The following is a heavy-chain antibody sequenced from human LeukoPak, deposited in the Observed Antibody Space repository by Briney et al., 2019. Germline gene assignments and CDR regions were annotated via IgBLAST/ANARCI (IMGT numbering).Heavy chain of an antibody. V-gene: IGHV3-23*01. CDR2: ISGGADRT. CDR3: AKDWVAAESDY. D-gene: IGHD6-13*01. CDR1: GITFSTFA. Sequence: GGSLRLSCAASGITFSTFAMTWVRQAPGRGLECVSVISGGADRTYYAESVKGRFAISRDNSKNTLYLQMNSLRAEDTAVYYCAKDWVAAESDYWGQGTLVTVSS. J-gene: IGHJ4*02.